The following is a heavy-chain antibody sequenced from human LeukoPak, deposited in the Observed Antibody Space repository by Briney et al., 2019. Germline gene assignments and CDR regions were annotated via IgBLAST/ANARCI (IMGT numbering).Heavy chain of an antibody. D-gene: IGHD3-16*01. CDR2: ISGSGDST. CDR3: AKASWVSTADAVL. J-gene: IGHJ4*02. CDR1: GFTFSSYA. V-gene: IGHV3-23*01. Sequence: GGSLRLSCAASGFTFSSYAMSWVRQAPGKGLEWVSAISGSGDSTYYADSVKGRFTISRDNSKNTLHVQMNSLRAEDTAVYYCAKASWVSTADAVLWGQGTVVTVSS.